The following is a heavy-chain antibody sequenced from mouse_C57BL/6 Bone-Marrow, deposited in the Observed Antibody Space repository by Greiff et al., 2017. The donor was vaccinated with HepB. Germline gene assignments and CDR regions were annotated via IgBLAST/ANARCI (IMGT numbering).Heavy chain of an antibody. Sequence: VQLQQSGAELVQPGDSVTLSCKASGFTFTSYWMQWVKQRPGQGLEWLGEIGPADSYTNYNQKFKSKATLTVDTYSSTAYMQLSSLTSEDSAVYYCADNYDYFDYWGQGTTLTVSS. CDR1: GFTFTSYW. D-gene: IGHD1-3*01. CDR2: IGPADSYT. V-gene: IGHV1-50*01. J-gene: IGHJ2*01. CDR3: ADNYDYFDY.